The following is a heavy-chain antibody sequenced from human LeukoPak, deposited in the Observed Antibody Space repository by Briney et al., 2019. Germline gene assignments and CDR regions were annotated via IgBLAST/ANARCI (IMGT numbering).Heavy chain of an antibody. J-gene: IGHJ6*02. CDR1: GGSISSYY. CDR3: ARKTVWFGDTRNGYYGMDV. D-gene: IGHD3-10*01. CDR2: IYYSGST. V-gene: IGHV4-59*12. Sequence: SETLSLTCTVSGGSISSYYWSWIRQPPGKGLEWIGYIYYSGSTNYNPSLKSRVTISVDTSKNQFSLKLSSVTAADTAVYYCARKTVWFGDTRNGYYGMDVWGQGTTVTVSS.